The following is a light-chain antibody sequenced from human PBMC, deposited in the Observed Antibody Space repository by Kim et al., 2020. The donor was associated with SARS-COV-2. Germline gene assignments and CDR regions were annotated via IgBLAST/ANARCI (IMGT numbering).Light chain of an antibody. CDR3: NSRDSNDNVL. CDR1: SRRSYY. Sequence: VAWGKTVRTTCQGDSRRSYYATWYQQKPRETPIVVMYGKNNRPSGIPGRFSGSSSGNTASLTITGTQAGDEADYYCNSRDSNDNVLFGGGTQLTVL. CDR2: GKN. J-gene: IGLJ2*01. V-gene: IGLV3-19*01.